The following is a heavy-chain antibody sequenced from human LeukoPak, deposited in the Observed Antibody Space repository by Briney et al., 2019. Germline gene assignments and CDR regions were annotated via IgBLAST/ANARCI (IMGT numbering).Heavy chain of an antibody. V-gene: IGHV3-48*01. J-gene: IGHJ3*02. Sequence: GGSLRLSCAVSGFSFSSYGMSWVRQTPGKGLEWVSYISSSSSTIYYADSVKGRFTISRDNAKNSLYLQMNSLRAEDTAVYYCAKGSGYSYGLDAFDIWGQGTMVTVSS. CDR2: ISSSSSTI. D-gene: IGHD5-18*01. CDR1: GFSFSSYG. CDR3: AKGSGYSYGLDAFDI.